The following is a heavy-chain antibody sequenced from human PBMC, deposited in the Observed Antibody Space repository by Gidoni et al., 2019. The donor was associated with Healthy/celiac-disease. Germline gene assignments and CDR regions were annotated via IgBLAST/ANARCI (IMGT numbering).Heavy chain of an antibody. CDR2: ISYEGTNT. Sequence: QMQRLESVGGVVQPGIYLRLSCATSEVTFGSDAMHSVRQAPGTGLEWVALISYEGTNTYYADSVEARFTISRDNSKYMTYLQMNSLRAEDMAVDHCSNVRFSSCWYRSWYFDLWGRGTLVTVSS. V-gene: IGHV3-30*18. J-gene: IGHJ2*01. CDR1: EVTFGSDA. D-gene: IGHD6-19*01. CDR3: SNVRFSSCWYRSWYFDL.